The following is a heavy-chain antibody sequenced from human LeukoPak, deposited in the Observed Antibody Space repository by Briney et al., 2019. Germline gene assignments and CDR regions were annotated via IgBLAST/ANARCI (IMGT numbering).Heavy chain of an antibody. Sequence: GGSLRLSCAASGFTVSSNYMSWVRQAPGKGLEWVSVIYSGGRTYYADSVKGRFTISRDNSKNTLFLQMNSLRAEDTAVYYCAKDADSSGWNFDYWGQGTLVTVSS. V-gene: IGHV3-66*01. CDR1: GFTVSSNY. J-gene: IGHJ4*02. CDR2: IYSGGRT. D-gene: IGHD6-19*01. CDR3: AKDADSSGWNFDY.